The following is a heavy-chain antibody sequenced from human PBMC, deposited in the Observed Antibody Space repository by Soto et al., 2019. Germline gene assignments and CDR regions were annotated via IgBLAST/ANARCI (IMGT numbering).Heavy chain of an antibody. V-gene: IGHV3-11*01. Sequence: QVQLVESGGGLVQPGGSLRLSCAASGFTFSDYYMSWIRQAPGKGLEWISYISSSDITKYNADSVKGRFTISRDNAENSLYLQMDSLRAEDTAVYYCARDRTDDYLYYYYYGMDVWGQGTTVTVSS. D-gene: IGHD4-17*01. J-gene: IGHJ6*02. CDR2: ISSSDITK. CDR1: GFTFSDYY. CDR3: ARDRTDDYLYYYYYGMDV.